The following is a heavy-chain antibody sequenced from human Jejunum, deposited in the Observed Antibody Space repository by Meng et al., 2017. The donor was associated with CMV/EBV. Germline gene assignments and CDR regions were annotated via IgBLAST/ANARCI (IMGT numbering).Heavy chain of an antibody. CDR2: IKGDGSAK. J-gene: IGHJ6*02. V-gene: IGHV3-7*01. Sequence: GFIFSDDWMSWVRQAAGKGLEWVANIKGDGSAKYSADSVKGRFTIARDNAKWTLYLQMTSLRVEDTAVYYCAKWVVPPGVGYGLDVWGQGTAVTVSS. CDR3: AKWVVPPGVGYGLDV. D-gene: IGHD2-2*01. CDR1: GFIFSDDW.